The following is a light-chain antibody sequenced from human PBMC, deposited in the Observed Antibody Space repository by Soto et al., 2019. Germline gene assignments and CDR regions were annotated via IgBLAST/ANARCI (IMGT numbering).Light chain of an antibody. J-gene: IGKJ5*01. Sequence: EIVLTQSPGTLSLSPGERATLSCRASQTISNTFLAWYQQRPGQAPRLLIYGASGRAAGIPDRFSGSGSGTDFTLSISRLEPEDFAVYYCQQRSNWPITFGQGTRLEI. CDR1: QTISNTF. V-gene: IGKV3D-20*02. CDR3: QQRSNWPIT. CDR2: GAS.